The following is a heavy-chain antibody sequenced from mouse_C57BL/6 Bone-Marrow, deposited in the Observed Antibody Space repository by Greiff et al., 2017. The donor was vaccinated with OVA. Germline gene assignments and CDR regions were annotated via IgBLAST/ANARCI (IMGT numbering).Heavy chain of an antibody. CDR3: ARKRAMDY. J-gene: IGHJ4*01. CDR2: ISSGGSYT. Sequence: EVNVVESGGDLVKPGGSLKLSCAASGFTFSSYGMSWVRQTSDKRLEWVATISSGGSYTYYPDSVKGRFTISRDNAKNTLYLQMSSLKSEDTAMYYCARKRAMDYWGQGTSVTVSS. CDR1: GFTFSSYG. V-gene: IGHV5-6*01.